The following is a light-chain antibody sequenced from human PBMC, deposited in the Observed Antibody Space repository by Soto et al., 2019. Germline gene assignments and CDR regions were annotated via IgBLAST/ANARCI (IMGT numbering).Light chain of an antibody. CDR1: RNIDSW. CDR3: QEFHSSSRT. CDR2: SAS. Sequence: DIRMTQSPSTLSASLGDRVTISCRASRNIDSWLAWYQQRPGGIPQLLIYSASNLQNGVPSRFSGSGSGTDFTLTINGLQPDDFATYYCQEFHSSSRTFGQGTRGDMK. J-gene: IGKJ1*01. V-gene: IGKV1-5*03.